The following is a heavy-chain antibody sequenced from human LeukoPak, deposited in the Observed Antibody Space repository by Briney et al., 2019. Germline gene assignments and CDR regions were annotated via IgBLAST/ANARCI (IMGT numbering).Heavy chain of an antibody. D-gene: IGHD6-19*01. Sequence: SETLSLTCTVSGDSISSNTDYWAWIRQPPGKGLEWIGSIYYSGSTYYNPSLKSRVTISLDTSKNQFSLKLSSVTAADTAVYYCARDHSSGCFDYWGQGTLVTVSS. CDR2: IYYSGST. CDR3: ARDHSSGCFDY. CDR1: GDSISSNTDY. J-gene: IGHJ4*02. V-gene: IGHV4-39*07.